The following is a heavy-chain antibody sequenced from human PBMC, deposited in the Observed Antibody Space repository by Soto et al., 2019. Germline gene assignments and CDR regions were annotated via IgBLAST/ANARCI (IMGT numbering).Heavy chain of an antibody. D-gene: IGHD1-7*01. CDR3: TSKLPGTNPLDY. V-gene: IGHV3-21*01. J-gene: IGHJ4*02. CDR2: ISSDSSYI. Sequence: EVQLVESGGGLIKPGGSLRLSCAASGFTFSTYSLNWVRQAPGKGLEWVSSISSDSSYIYYADSVKGRFTISRDNAKDSLYLQMNSLRAEDTAVYYCTSKLPGTNPLDYWGKGTMVTVSS. CDR1: GFTFSTYS.